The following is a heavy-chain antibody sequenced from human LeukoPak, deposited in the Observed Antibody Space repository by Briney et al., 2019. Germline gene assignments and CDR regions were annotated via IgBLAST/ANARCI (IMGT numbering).Heavy chain of an antibody. CDR3: ASYTSGKSSFDY. V-gene: IGHV3-23*01. D-gene: IGHD3-22*01. CDR1: GFTFINYA. CDR2: ISGSGYNT. Sequence: GGSLRLSCAASGFTFINYAMSWVRQRPGKGLEWVSGISGSGYNTYYADSAKGRFTISRDNSKNTLYLQMDSLRAEDTAVYYCASYTSGKSSFDYWGQGALVTVSS. J-gene: IGHJ4*02.